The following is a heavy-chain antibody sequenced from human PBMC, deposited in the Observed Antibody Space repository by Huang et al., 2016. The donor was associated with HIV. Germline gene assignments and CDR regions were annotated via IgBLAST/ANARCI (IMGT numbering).Heavy chain of an antibody. J-gene: IGHJ6*02. CDR1: GASFTGNY. CDR2: INYSGAT. CDR3: ARQWVLLDYLMGMDV. V-gene: IGHV4-34*01. Sequence: QVHLQQWGAGLLKPSETLTLTCAVSGASFTGNYWTWIRQTPGKGLEWIGEINYSGATSYNPSLESRVTISIDRSKKQFSLRLSSMTAADTAVYYCARQWVLLDYLMGMDVWGQGTTVIVSS. D-gene: IGHD3-3*01.